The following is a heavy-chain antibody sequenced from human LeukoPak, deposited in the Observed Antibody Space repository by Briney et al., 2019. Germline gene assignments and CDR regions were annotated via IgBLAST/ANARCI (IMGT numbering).Heavy chain of an antibody. Sequence: ASVKVSCKASGYTFTGYYMHWVRQAPGQGLEWMGWINPNSGGTNYAQKFQGRVTMTRDTSISTAYMELSRLRSDDTAVYYCARDRPGGVVVAASYNWFDPWGQGTLVTVSS. CDR1: GYTFTGYY. J-gene: IGHJ5*02. V-gene: IGHV1-2*02. D-gene: IGHD2-15*01. CDR2: INPNSGGT. CDR3: ARDRPGGVVVAASYNWFDP.